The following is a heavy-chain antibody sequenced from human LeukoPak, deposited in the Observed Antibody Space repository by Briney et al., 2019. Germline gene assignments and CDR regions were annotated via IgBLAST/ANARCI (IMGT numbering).Heavy chain of an antibody. V-gene: IGHV3-48*03. Sequence: GGSLRLSCAASGFTFSSYEMNWVRQAPGKGLEWVSYISSSGSTIYYADSVKGRFTVSRDNAKNSLYLQMNSLRAEDTAVYYCARALYYDILTNYQTHTYYFDYWGQGTLLTVSS. CDR2: ISSSGSTI. J-gene: IGHJ4*02. D-gene: IGHD3-9*01. CDR3: ARALYYDILTNYQTHTYYFDY. CDR1: GFTFSSYE.